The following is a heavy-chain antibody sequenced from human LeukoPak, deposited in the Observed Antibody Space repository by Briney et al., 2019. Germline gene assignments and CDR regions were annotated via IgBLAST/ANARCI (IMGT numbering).Heavy chain of an antibody. CDR1: GFTFSSYT. D-gene: IGHD6-25*01. Sequence: GGSLRLSFAASGFTFSSYTMNWVRQPPGKGLEWVSNIGTSSTTIYYADSVKGRFTISRDNAKNSLYLQMNSLRADDTAVYYCARFAAGGSYYYYMDVWGKGTTVTVSS. V-gene: IGHV3-48*01. J-gene: IGHJ6*03. CDR3: ARFAAGGSYYYYMDV. CDR2: IGTSSTTI.